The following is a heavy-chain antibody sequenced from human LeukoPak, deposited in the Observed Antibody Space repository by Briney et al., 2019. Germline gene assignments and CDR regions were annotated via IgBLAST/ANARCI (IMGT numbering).Heavy chain of an antibody. CDR2: IIPIFGTA. D-gene: IGHD2-2*01. J-gene: IGHJ6*03. V-gene: IGHV1-69*05. Sequence: SVKVSCKASGGTFSSYAISWVRQAPGQGLEWMGGIIPIFGTANYAQKFQGRVTITTDESTSTAYMELSSLRSEDTAVYYCAKSGSSYCSSTSCYQREYYYYYYMDVWGKGTTVTVSS. CDR1: GGTFSSYA. CDR3: AKSGSSYCSSTSCYQREYYYYYYMDV.